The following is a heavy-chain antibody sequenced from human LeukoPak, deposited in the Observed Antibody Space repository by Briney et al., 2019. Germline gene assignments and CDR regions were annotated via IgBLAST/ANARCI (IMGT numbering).Heavy chain of an antibody. D-gene: IGHD3-9*01. CDR3: ARGQLRYFDWSSYDAFDI. CDR1: GGSISSYY. V-gene: IGHV4-59*01. Sequence: SETLSLTCTVSGGSISSYYWSWLRQPPGKGLEWIGYIYYSGSTNYNPSLKSRVTISVDTSKNQFSLKLSSVAAADTAVYYCARGQLRYFDWSSYDAFDIWGQGTMVTVSS. J-gene: IGHJ3*02. CDR2: IYYSGST.